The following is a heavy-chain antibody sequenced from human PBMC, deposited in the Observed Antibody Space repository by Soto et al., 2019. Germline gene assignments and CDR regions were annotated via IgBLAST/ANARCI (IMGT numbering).Heavy chain of an antibody. Sequence: QVQLQESGPGLVKPSETLSLTCTVSGGSISSYYWSCIPQPPGKGLEWIGYIYYSGSTNYNPSLKSRVTISVDTSKNQFSLKLSSVTAADTAVYYCARARYSRDPFDYWGQGTLVTVSS. J-gene: IGHJ4*02. V-gene: IGHV4-59*01. CDR3: ARARYSRDPFDY. D-gene: IGHD6-13*01. CDR2: IYYSGST. CDR1: GGSISSYY.